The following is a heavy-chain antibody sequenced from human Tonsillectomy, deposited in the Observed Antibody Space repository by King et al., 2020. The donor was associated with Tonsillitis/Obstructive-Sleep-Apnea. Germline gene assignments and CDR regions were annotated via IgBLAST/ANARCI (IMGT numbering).Heavy chain of an antibody. CDR2: ISWNSGII. Sequence: QLVQSGGVLVQPGRSLRLSCAASGFTFDDYAMHWVRQAPGKGLEWVSGISWNSGIILYADSVKGRFTISRDNAKNFLYLQMNSLGAEDTAFYYCTKVERQYCSTSSCQFDYWGQGTLVAVSS. CDR3: TKVERQYCSTSSCQFDY. V-gene: IGHV3-9*01. CDR1: GFTFDDYA. J-gene: IGHJ4*02. D-gene: IGHD2-2*01.